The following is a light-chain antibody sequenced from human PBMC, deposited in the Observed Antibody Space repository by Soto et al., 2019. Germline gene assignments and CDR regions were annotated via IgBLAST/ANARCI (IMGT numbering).Light chain of an antibody. V-gene: IGLV2-8*01. Sequence: QSVLTQPPSASGSPGQSVTISCTGTSSDVGGYNHVSWYQQLPTTAPKLVIYEVNKRPSGVPDRFSGSKSGNTASLTVSGLQAEDEADYYCASYAGSSHWVFGGGTKLTVL. J-gene: IGLJ3*02. CDR1: SSDVGGYNH. CDR2: EVN. CDR3: ASYAGSSHWV.